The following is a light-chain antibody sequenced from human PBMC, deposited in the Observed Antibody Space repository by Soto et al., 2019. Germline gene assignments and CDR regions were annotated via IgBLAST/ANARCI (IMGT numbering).Light chain of an antibody. Sequence: QSALTQPASVSGSPGQSITISCTGTSSDVGGYNYVSWYQQHPGKAPKLMIYDVSNRPSGVSNRFSGSKSGNTASLTISGLQAEDYADYYCSSYTSSSTPYVVFGGGTKVTVL. CDR3: SSYTSSSTPYVV. V-gene: IGLV2-14*01. J-gene: IGLJ2*01. CDR2: DVS. CDR1: SSDVGGYNY.